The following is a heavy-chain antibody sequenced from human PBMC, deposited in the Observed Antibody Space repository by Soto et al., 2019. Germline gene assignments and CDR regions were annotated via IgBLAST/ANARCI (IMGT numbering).Heavy chain of an antibody. CDR3: AKPLIEWELLSSDN. D-gene: IGHD1-26*01. J-gene: IGHJ4*02. Sequence: EVQLLEAGGGLVQPGGSLRLSCAASGFTFSSYAMSWVRQAPGKGLEWVSAISGSGGSTYYADSVKGRFTISRDNSKNTLYLQMNSLRAEDTAVYYCAKPLIEWELLSSDNWGQGTLVTVSS. CDR2: ISGSGGST. CDR1: GFTFSSYA. V-gene: IGHV3-23*01.